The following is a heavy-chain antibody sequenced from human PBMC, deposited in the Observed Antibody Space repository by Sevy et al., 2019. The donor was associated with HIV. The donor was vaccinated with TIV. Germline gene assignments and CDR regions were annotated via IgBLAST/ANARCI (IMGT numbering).Heavy chain of an antibody. V-gene: IGHV3-53*01. D-gene: IGHD3-3*01. CDR3: ARGRGVFGAVAINWFDP. J-gene: IGHJ5*02. CDR1: GFTVSSSY. Sequence: GGSLRLSCAASGFTVSSSYMTWVRQPPGKGLEWVSVIYSGGSTYYADSVKGRFTISRDSSKNTLYLQMNNLRADDTAVYYCARGRGVFGAVAINWFDPWGQGALVTVSS. CDR2: IYSGGST.